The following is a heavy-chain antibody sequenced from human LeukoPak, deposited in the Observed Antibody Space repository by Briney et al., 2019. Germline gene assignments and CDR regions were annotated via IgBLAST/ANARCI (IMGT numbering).Heavy chain of an antibody. Sequence: ASVKVSCKASGYTFTSYGISWVRQAPGQGLEWMGWIIVHNGNTNYAQKLQGRVTMTTDTSTSTAYMELRSLRSDDTAVYYCARDLSYGYYLGYWGQGTLVTVSS. V-gene: IGHV1-18*04. J-gene: IGHJ4*02. CDR3: ARDLSYGYYLGY. CDR1: GYTFTSYG. D-gene: IGHD5-18*01. CDR2: IIVHNGNT.